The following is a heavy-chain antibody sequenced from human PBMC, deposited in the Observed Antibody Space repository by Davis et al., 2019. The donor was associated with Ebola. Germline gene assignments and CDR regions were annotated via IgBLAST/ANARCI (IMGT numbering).Heavy chain of an antibody. Sequence: GESLKISCAASGFTFSSYWMHWVRQAPGKGLVWVSRINSDGSITSYADSVKGRFTISRDNAKNTLYLQMNSLRAEDTAVYYCARLIAVAGSAPFDYWGQGTLVTVSS. CDR1: GFTFSSYW. J-gene: IGHJ4*02. D-gene: IGHD6-19*01. CDR2: INSDGSIT. V-gene: IGHV3-74*01. CDR3: ARLIAVAGSAPFDY.